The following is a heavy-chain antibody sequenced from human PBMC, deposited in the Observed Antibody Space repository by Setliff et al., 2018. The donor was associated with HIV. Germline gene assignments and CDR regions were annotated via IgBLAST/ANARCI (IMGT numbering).Heavy chain of an antibody. V-gene: IGHV1-8*01. CDR3: ARGHLDYDYWEDILGNWFDP. CDR1: GHTFTSYD. J-gene: IGHJ5*02. CDR2: MNPKSGNT. D-gene: IGHD3-3*01. Sequence: ASVKVSCKASGHTFTSYDINWVRQAPGQGLEWMGWMNPKSGNTGYAQKFQGRVTMTSNTFIGTAYMELNSLTSDDTAVYYCARGHLDYDYWEDILGNWFDPWGQGTLVTVSS.